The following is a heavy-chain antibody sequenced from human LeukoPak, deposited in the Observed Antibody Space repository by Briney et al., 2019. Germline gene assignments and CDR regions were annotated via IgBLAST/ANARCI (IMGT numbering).Heavy chain of an antibody. CDR3: ARHFRAFDV. CDR2: IYYSGRA. CDR1: GGPISGYY. J-gene: IGHJ3*01. V-gene: IGHV4-59*08. D-gene: IGHD2/OR15-2a*01. Sequence: PSETLSLTCTVSGGPISGYYWSWIRQPPGKGLEYIGYIYYSGRANYNPSLKGRVTISVDKSTKQFSLKLSSVTAADTAVYYCARHFRAFDVWGQGTMVTVSS.